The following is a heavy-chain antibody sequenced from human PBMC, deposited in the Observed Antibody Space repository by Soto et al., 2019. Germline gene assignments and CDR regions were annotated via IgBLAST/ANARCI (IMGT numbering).Heavy chain of an antibody. V-gene: IGHV3-33*01. CDR2: IWYDGSKS. J-gene: IGHJ4*02. D-gene: IGHD2-8*01. Sequence: QVQLVESGGDVVQPGRSLRLSCATSGFPFSGYGMHWVRQAPGKGLEWVAVIWYDGSKSYHADSVKGRFTISRDDSKNTLYLQMNSLRAEDTAVYYCARDADTNGRYSNFDYWGQGTLVTVSS. CDR3: ARDADTNGRYSNFDY. CDR1: GFPFSGYG.